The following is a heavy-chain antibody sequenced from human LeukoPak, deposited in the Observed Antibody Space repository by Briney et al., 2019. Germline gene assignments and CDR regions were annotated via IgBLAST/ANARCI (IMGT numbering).Heavy chain of an antibody. CDR2: IYPGDSDT. V-gene: IGHV5-51*01. CDR3: ARRAADYGDYFDY. CDR1: GYSFTSYW. Sequence: GESLKTSCKGSGYSFTSYWIGWVRQMPGKGLEGMGRIYPGDSDTRYSPSFQGQVTISDDKSISTAYLQWSSLKASDTAMYYCARRAADYGDYFDYWGQGTLVTVSS. D-gene: IGHD4-17*01. J-gene: IGHJ4*02.